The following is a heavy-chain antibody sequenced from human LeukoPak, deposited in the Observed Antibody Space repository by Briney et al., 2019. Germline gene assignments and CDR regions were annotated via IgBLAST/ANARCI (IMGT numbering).Heavy chain of an antibody. CDR3: ARVGGTNYYYYGMDV. CDR1: GGSISSSY. D-gene: IGHD1-26*01. CDR2: IYYSGST. J-gene: IGHJ6*02. V-gene: IGHV4-59*01. Sequence: SETLSLTCTVSGGSISSSYWSWIRQPPGKGLEWIGYIYYSGSTNYNPSLESRVTISVDTSKNQFSLKLSSVTAADTAVYYCARVGGTNYYYYGMDVWGQGTTVTVSS.